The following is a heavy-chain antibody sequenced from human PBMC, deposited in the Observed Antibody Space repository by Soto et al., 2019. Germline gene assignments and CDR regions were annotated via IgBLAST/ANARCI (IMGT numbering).Heavy chain of an antibody. CDR1: GITFSTSA. Sequence: QMQLVQSGPEVKKPGTSVKVSCKASGITFSTSAMQWVRQARGERLEWIGWIVFGSGHTNYAQKFQERITITRDMSRSTAYMELSSRSSEDTAVYYCAATIIAVSGTGYYGMDVWGQGTTVTVSS. D-gene: IGHD6-19*01. CDR2: IVFGSGHT. V-gene: IGHV1-58*02. CDR3: AATIIAVSGTGYYGMDV. J-gene: IGHJ6*02.